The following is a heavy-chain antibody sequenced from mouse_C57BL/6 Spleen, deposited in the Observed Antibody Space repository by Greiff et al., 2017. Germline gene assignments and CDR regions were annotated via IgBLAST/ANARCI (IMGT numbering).Heavy chain of an antibody. CDR3: ARGVTTGYFDV. Sequence: QVQLKQSGAELVKPGASVKLSCKASGYTFTSYWMHWVKQRPGRGLEWIGRIGPNSGGTKYNEKFKSKATLTVDKPSSTAYMQLSSLTSEDSAVYYCARGVTTGYFDVWGTGTTVTVSS. J-gene: IGHJ1*03. D-gene: IGHD2-2*01. CDR2: IGPNSGGT. CDR1: GYTFTSYW. V-gene: IGHV1-72*01.